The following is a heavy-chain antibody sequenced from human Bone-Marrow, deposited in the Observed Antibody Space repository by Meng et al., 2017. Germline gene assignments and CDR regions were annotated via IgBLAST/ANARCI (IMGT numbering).Heavy chain of an antibody. Sequence: GESLKISCAASGFTFSNYAMSWVRQAPGKGLEWVSAISGSGGSTFYTDSMKGRFTISRDNSKNTLHLQMSSLRAEDTAVYYCAKAGGSFSSGWYEVDYWGQGTLVTVSS. D-gene: IGHD6-19*01. V-gene: IGHV3-23*01. CDR1: GFTFSNYA. CDR3: AKAGGSFSSGWYEVDY. J-gene: IGHJ4*02. CDR2: ISGSGGST.